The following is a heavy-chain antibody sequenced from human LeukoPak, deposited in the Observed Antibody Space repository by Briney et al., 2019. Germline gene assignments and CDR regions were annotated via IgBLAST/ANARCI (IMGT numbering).Heavy chain of an antibody. V-gene: IGHV3-21*01. CDR2: ISSGGSYI. CDR1: KFPFSSST. CDR3: ARDGPGGHFDY. J-gene: IGHJ4*02. Sequence: GGSLRLFCAASKFPFSSSTMIWVRHATGEGLVWVSSISSGGSYIYYADSVKGRFTISRDNAKNSLYLQMNSLRAEDTAVYYCARDGPGGHFDYWGQGTLVTVSS. D-gene: IGHD4-23*01.